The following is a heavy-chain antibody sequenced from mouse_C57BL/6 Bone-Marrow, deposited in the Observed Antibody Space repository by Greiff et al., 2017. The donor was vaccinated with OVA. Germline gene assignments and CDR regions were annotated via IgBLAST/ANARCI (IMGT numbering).Heavy chain of an antibody. D-gene: IGHD2-4*01. CDR1: GYAFSSSW. V-gene: IGHV1-82*01. Sequence: VQGVESGPELVKPGASVKISCKASGYAFSSSWMNWVKQRPGKGLEWIGRIYPGDGDTNYNGKFKGKATLTADKSSSTAYMQLSSLTSEDSAVYFCARWGLSYWYFDVWGTGTTVTVSS. J-gene: IGHJ1*03. CDR2: IYPGDGDT. CDR3: ARWGLSYWYFDV.